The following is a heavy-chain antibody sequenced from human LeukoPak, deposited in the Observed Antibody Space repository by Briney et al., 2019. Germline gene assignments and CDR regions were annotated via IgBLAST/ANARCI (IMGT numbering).Heavy chain of an antibody. V-gene: IGHV4-38-2*02. CDR2: IYFSGGT. D-gene: IGHD3-10*01. Sequence: SETLSLTCTVSGYSISSGYYWGWIRQPPGKGLEWFSSIYFSGGTYYNASLKSRVTISVDTSKNQFSLKLSSVTAADTAVYYCARQTGSGLFSLPGGQGTLVTVSS. CDR3: ARQTGSGLFSLP. J-gene: IGHJ4*02. CDR1: GYSISSGYY.